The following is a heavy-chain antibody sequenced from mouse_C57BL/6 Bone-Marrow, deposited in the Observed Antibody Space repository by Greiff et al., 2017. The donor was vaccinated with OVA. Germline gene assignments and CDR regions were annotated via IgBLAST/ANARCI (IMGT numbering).Heavy chain of an antibody. CDR1: GYTFTDYY. CDR2: INPKNGGT. CDR3: ARSAYYSNYPLAMDY. D-gene: IGHD2-5*01. V-gene: IGHV1-26*01. Sequence: VQLQQSGPELVKPGASVKISCKASGYTFTDYYMNWVKQSHGKSLEWIGDINPKNGGTSYNQKFKGKATLTVDKSSSTAYMELRSLTSEDSAVYYCARSAYYSNYPLAMDYWGQGTSVTVSS. J-gene: IGHJ4*01.